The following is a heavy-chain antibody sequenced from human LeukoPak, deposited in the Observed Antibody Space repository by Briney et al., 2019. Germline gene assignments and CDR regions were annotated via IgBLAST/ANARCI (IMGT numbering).Heavy chain of an antibody. V-gene: IGHV3-23*01. J-gene: IGHJ1*01. CDR3: AKVELNWNDEYFQR. CDR1: GFTFSSYA. CDR2: ISGSGGST. D-gene: IGHD1-1*01. Sequence: GASLRLSCAASGFTFSSYAMSWVRQAPGKGLEWVSAISGSGGSTYYADSVKGRFTISRDNSKNTLYLQMNSLRAEDTAVYYCAKVELNWNDEYFQRWGQGTLVTVSS.